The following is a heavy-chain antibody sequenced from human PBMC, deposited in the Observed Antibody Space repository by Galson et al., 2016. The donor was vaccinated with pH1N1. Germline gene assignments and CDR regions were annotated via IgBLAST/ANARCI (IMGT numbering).Heavy chain of an antibody. Sequence: SLRLSCAASGFTFSNYWMHWVRQVPGKGLEWVANIKEDGSETYYVDSVRGRFTFSRDNAKNSLYLQMNSLRDEDTALYYCARAIGSRSAYWGQGTLVTVSS. D-gene: IGHD3-16*02. J-gene: IGHJ4*02. CDR3: ARAIGSRSAY. CDR1: GFTFSNYW. V-gene: IGHV3-7*01. CDR2: IKEDGSET.